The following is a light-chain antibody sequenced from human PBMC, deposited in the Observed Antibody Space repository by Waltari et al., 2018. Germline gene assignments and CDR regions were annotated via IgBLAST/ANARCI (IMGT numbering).Light chain of an antibody. CDR1: SSNIGAGYE. CDR3: QSYDSSLSGV. CDR2: GDD. Sequence: QSVLTQPPSVSGTPGQTVTIPCTGSSSNIGAGYEQHWYQQLPGTAPKLLVSGDDNRPSGVPDRFSGSKSGSSASLAITGLQAEDDADYYCQSYDSSLSGVFGGGTKLTVL. J-gene: IGLJ2*01. V-gene: IGLV1-40*01.